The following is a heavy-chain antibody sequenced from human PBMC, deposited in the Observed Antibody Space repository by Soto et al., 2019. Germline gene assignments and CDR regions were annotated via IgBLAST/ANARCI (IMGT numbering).Heavy chain of an antibody. V-gene: IGHV4-34*01. CDR1: GGPFRHYY. J-gene: IGHJ5*02. Sequence: PSETLSLTCGVYGGPFRHYYWISLPQPPGKGLEWIGEVKQSGEATYIPSLQRRITISLDTSNSHFSLKLTSVTAANTAMYFWARAERFPRSWFDTWGQGTQVTVSS. CDR2: VKQSGEA. CDR3: ARAERFPRSWFDT. D-gene: IGHD3-10*01.